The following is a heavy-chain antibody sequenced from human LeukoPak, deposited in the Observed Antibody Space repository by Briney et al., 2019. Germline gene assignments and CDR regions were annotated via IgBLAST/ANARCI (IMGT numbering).Heavy chain of an antibody. CDR3: ANSNWFDP. Sequence: PGGSLRLSCAASGFTFSSYAMSWVRQAPGKGLEWVSSISGSGAATSYADSVKGWFSISRDNSRNTLYLQMDSLRAEDTAVYYCANSNWFDPWGQGTLVTVSS. J-gene: IGHJ5*02. V-gene: IGHV3-23*01. CDR2: ISGSGAAT. CDR1: GFTFSSYA.